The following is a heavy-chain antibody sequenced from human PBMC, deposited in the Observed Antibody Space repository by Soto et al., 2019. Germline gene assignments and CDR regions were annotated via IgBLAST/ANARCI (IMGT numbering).Heavy chain of an antibody. J-gene: IGHJ6*02. CDR3: ATQGVIAPRGMDV. CDR2: ISSSSTYI. V-gene: IGHV3-21*01. D-gene: IGHD6-6*01. Sequence: GGSLRLSCAASGFTFSRYSMNWIRQAPGKGLEWVSSISSSSTYIYYAVSLKGRFTISRDDAKKSLFLQMNSLRAEDTAVYYCATQGVIAPRGMDVWGQGXTVTVSS. CDR1: GFTFSRYS.